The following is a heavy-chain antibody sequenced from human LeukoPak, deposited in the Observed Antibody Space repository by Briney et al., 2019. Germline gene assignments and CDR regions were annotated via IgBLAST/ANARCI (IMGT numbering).Heavy chain of an antibody. CDR2: IKEDGSEK. Sequence: GGSLRLSCAASRFTFRNYWMSWVRQAPGKGLEWVANIKEDGSEKYYADSVKGRFTISRDNAKKSLYLQMNSLRAEDTAVYYCARHRTASDYWGQGTLVTVSS. CDR3: ARHRTASDY. J-gene: IGHJ4*02. CDR1: RFTFRNYW. V-gene: IGHV3-7*01. D-gene: IGHD3-16*02.